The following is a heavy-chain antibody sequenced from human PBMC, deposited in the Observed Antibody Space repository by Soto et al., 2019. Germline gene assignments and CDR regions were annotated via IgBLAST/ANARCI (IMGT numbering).Heavy chain of an antibody. CDR3: ARYCSSTSHTAMDHFDY. CDR2: INHSGST. Sequence: SETLSLTCAVYGGSFSGYYWSWIRQPPGKGLEWIGEINHSGSTNYNPSLKSRVTISVDTSKNQFSLKLSSVTAADTAVYYCARYCSSTSHTAMDHFDYWGQGTLVSVSS. J-gene: IGHJ4*02. CDR1: GGSFSGYY. V-gene: IGHV4-34*01. D-gene: IGHD2-2*01.